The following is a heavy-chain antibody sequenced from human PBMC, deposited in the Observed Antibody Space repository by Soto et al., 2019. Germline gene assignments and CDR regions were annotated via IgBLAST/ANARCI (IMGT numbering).Heavy chain of an antibody. D-gene: IGHD4-17*01. Sequence: QVQLVQSEAEVRKPGASVKVSCKASGYSFTTHGISWVRRAPGHGLEWTGWISAYNGDTHYVQRFQGRLTMTTDTSTSTAYMELRSLTSDDPAVYYCARDPPFSGILRGTPLMDVWGQGTTVTVSS. CDR3: ARDPPFSGILRGTPLMDV. J-gene: IGHJ6*02. CDR2: ISAYNGDT. CDR1: GYSFTTHG. V-gene: IGHV1-18*04.